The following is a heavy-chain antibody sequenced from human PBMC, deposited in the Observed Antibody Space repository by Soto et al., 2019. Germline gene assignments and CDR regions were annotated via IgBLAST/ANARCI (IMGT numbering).Heavy chain of an antibody. J-gene: IGHJ6*02. CDR3: ETTESSASSETYYYDMHV. CDR1: GHSFTNYW. CDR2: IHPDDSET. V-gene: IGHV5-51*01. Sequence: PGESLKISCKDSGHSFTNYWIVWVRQMPGKGLEWMGTIHPDDSETRDSPSLQGQVTISADKSINTAYMQWSSLRAWDTAIYYCETTESSASSETYYYDMHVWGQGTTVTVSS. D-gene: IGHD3-10*01.